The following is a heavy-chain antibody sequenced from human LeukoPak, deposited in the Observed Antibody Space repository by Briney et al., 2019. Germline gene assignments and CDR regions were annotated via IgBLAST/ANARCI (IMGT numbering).Heavy chain of an antibody. CDR2: IKSKAEGETA. Sequence: KSGGSLRLSCAASGFTFNNAWMRWARQAPGKGLEWVGRIKSKAEGETADYAASVKGRFTISRDDSKNTVYLQMESLKTEDTAVYYCTTDLGNGWYFFALHIWGPGTMVTVSP. D-gene: IGHD6-19*01. CDR3: TTDLGNGWYFFALHI. CDR1: GFTFNNAW. J-gene: IGHJ3*02. V-gene: IGHV3-15*01.